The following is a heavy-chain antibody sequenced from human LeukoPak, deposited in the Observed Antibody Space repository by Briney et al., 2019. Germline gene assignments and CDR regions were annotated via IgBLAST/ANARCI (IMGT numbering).Heavy chain of an antibody. CDR3: ARISLTKKHCEY. V-gene: IGHV1-46*01. J-gene: IGHJ4*02. CDR1: VYTFTIYY. D-gene: IGHD3-9*01. Sequence: ASVKVSFKSSVYTFTIYYMHWVRQAPGQGLEWMGIINPSGGSTRYAQKFQGRVTMTRDTSTSTVFMELSSLRSEDTAVYYCARISLTKKHCEYWGQGPLVTVSS. CDR2: INPSGGST.